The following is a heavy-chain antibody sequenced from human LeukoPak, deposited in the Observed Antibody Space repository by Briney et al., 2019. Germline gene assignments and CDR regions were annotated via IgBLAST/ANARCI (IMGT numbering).Heavy chain of an antibody. Sequence: ASVKVSCKASGYTFTSYYMHWVRQAPGKGLEWMGGFDPEDGETIYAQKFQGRVTMTEDTSTDTAYMELSSLRSEDTAVYYCATDPNWGLYYFDYWGQGTLVTVSS. J-gene: IGHJ4*02. CDR3: ATDPNWGLYYFDY. CDR2: FDPEDGET. CDR1: GYTFTSYY. D-gene: IGHD7-27*01. V-gene: IGHV1-24*01.